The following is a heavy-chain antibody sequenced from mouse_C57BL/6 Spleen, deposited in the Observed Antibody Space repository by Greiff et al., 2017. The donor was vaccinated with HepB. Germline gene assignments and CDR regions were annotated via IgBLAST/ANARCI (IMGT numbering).Heavy chain of an antibody. CDR1: GYSITSGYY. J-gene: IGHJ4*01. CDR3: ASLYDYDVSYYAMDY. CDR2: ISYDGSN. Sequence: VQLKQSGPGLVKPSQSLSLTCSVTGYSITSGYYWNWIRQFPGNKLEWMGYISYDGSNNYNPSLKNRISITRDTSKNQFFLKLNSVTTEDTATYYCASLYDYDVSYYAMDYWGQGTSVTVSS. V-gene: IGHV3-6*01. D-gene: IGHD2-4*01.